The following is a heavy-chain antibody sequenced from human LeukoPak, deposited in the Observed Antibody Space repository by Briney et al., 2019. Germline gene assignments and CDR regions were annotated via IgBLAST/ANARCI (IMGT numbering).Heavy chain of an antibody. D-gene: IGHD1-26*01. CDR1: GFTFSNAW. Sequence: GGSLRLSCAASGFTFSNAWMSWVRQAPGKGLEWVGRIKSKTGGGTTDYAAPVKGRFTISRDDSKNTLYLQMNSLKTEDTAVYYCTTPTDGDYFDYWGQGTLVTVSS. V-gene: IGHV3-15*01. J-gene: IGHJ4*02. CDR2: IKSKTGGGTT. CDR3: TTPTDGDYFDY.